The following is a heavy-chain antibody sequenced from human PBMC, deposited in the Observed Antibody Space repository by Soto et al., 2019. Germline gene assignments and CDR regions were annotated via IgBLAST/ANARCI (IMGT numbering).Heavy chain of an antibody. V-gene: IGHV3-30*18. D-gene: IGHD6-13*01. CDR3: ANLRYSSSFDY. CDR2: ISYDGSNK. J-gene: IGHJ4*02. Sequence: PGGSLRLSCAASGFTFSSYGMHWVRQAPGKGLEWVAVISYDGSNKYYADSVKGRFTISRDNSKNTLYLQMNSLRAEDTAVYYCANLRYSSSFDYWGQGTLVTVSS. CDR1: GFTFSSYG.